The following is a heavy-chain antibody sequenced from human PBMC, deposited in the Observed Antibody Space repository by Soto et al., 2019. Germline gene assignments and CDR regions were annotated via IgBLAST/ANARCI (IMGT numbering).Heavy chain of an antibody. J-gene: IGHJ3*02. CDR3: AKDSGYSIGFCSAFYI. Sequence: GGSLRLSCAASGFTFSSYAMSWVRQAPGKGLEWVSAISGSGGSTYYEDSVKVRFTISRHNSKLTLYLQMNSLRAENMVVYYCAKDSGYSIGFCSAFYIWGQGTMVSVSS. D-gene: IGHD6-19*01. CDR1: GFTFSSYA. CDR2: ISGSGGST. V-gene: IGHV3-23*01.